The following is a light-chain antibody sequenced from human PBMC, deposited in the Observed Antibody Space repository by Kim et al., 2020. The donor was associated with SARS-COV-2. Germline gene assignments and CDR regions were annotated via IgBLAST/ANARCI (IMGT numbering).Light chain of an antibody. V-gene: IGKV3-15*01. Sequence: SVSPGERATLSCRASQGVSSNLAWYQQKPGQAPRLLIYGASTRATGIPARFSGSGSRTEFTLTISSLQSEDFTDNYWQQYNNRPAFDQGTKVDIK. CDR3: QQYNNRPA. CDR2: GAS. J-gene: IGKJ1*01. CDR1: QGVSSN.